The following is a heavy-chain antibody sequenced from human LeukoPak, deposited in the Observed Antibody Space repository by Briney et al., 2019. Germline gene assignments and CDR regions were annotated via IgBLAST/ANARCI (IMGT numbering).Heavy chain of an antibody. CDR2: IASETYGGTA. CDR1: GFTFGDYA. Sequence: GGSLRLSCTASGFTFGDYAMTWVRQAPGKGLEWVGFIASETYGGTAEYAASVKGRFTISRDDSKSIAYLQMNSLKTGDTAVYYCTRDQTPYYWGQGTLVTVSS. CDR3: TRDQTPYY. J-gene: IGHJ4*02. V-gene: IGHV3-49*04.